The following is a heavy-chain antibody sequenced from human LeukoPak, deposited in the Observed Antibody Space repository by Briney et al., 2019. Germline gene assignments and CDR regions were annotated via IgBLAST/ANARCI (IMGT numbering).Heavy chain of an antibody. Sequence: GGSLRLSCAASGFTFSSYWMSWVRQAPGKGLEWVANIKQDGSEKYYVDSVKGRFTIFRDNAKNSLYLHMDSLRAEDTAVYYCATGSDYDLGVLDYWGQGTLVTVSS. CDR1: GFTFSSYW. D-gene: IGHD5-12*01. CDR3: ATGSDYDLGVLDY. J-gene: IGHJ4*02. V-gene: IGHV3-7*01. CDR2: IKQDGSEK.